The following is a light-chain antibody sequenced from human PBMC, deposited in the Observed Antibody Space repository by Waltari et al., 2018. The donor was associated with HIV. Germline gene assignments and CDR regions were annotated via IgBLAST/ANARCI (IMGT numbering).Light chain of an antibody. J-gene: IGLJ3*02. V-gene: IGLV2-11*01. CDR3: CSYAGNYPVL. Sequence: QSSLTQPRSVSGSHGQSVTIPCHGTSRYGGGYNYVLWYQQNQGKAPKFFIFDVTKRPSGVPDRFSGSKSGNTASLTISGLQAEDEADYYCCSYAGNYPVLFGGGTKLTVL. CDR1: SRYGGGYNY. CDR2: DVT.